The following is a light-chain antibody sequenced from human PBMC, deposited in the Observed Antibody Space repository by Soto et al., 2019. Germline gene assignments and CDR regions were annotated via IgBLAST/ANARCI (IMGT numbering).Light chain of an antibody. CDR3: AAWDGSLNGWV. V-gene: IGLV1-44*01. CDR1: SSNIGSNT. J-gene: IGLJ2*01. Sequence: QSVLTQAPSASGTPGQRVTISCSGSSSNIGSNTGSWYQQVPGTAPKLLIYSNDQRPSGVPDRFSGSKSGTSASLAIGGLQSEDEADYYCAAWDGSLNGWVFGGGTKVTVL. CDR2: SND.